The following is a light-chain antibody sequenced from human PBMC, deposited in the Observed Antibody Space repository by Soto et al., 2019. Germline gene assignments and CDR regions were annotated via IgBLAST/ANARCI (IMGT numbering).Light chain of an antibody. CDR1: QSISNY. CDR3: KQSYSTPRT. V-gene: IGKV1-39*01. Sequence: DIQMTQSPSSLSASVGDRVTITCRASQSISNYLNWYQQKPGKAPKLLMFAASSLQSGVPSRFSGGGSGTDFTLTISSLQPEDFATYYCKQSYSTPRTFGQGTKGEIK. CDR2: AAS. J-gene: IGKJ1*01.